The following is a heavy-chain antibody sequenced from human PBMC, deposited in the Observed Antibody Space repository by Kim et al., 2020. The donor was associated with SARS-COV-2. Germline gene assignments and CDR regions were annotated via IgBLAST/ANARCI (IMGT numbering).Heavy chain of an antibody. CDR2: INHSGST. Sequence: SETLSLTCAVYGGSFSGYYWSWIRQPPGKGLEWIGEINHSGSTNYNPSLKSRVTISVDTSKNQFSLKLSSVTAADTAVYYCARRGDIVVVVAATEYYYYG. CDR3: ARRGDIVVVVAATEYYYYG. D-gene: IGHD2-15*01. V-gene: IGHV4-34*01. CDR1: GGSFSGYY. J-gene: IGHJ6*01.